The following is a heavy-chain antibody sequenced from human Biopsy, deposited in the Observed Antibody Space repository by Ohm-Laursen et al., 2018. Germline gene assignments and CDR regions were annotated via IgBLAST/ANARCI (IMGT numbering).Heavy chain of an antibody. J-gene: IGHJ5*02. CDR2: MIPSSGKT. CDR3: ARGYSRRVSIFEASIYWFDT. D-gene: IGHD6-6*01. V-gene: IGHV1-8*01. CDR1: GYSFSTYD. Sequence: SVKVSCKASGYSFSTYDVNWVRQARGQGLEWMGWMIPSSGKTGYAQRFQGRVTLTMNTSISTAYMELSGLRSEDTAVFFCARGYSRRVSIFEASIYWFDTWGQGTLVTVSS.